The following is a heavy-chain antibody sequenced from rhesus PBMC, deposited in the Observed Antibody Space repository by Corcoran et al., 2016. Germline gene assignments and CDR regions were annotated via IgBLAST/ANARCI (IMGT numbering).Heavy chain of an antibody. J-gene: IGHJ6*01. CDR3: AKDKGQYLDWLLYGLDS. V-gene: IGHV3S25*01. CDR1: GFTFSSYW. Sequence: EVQLVESGGGLAKPGGSLRLSCAASGFTFSSYWMNWVRQAPGKGLEWVSAINSGGGSTYYADSVKGRFTISKDTSKTTLSRQMNGLRAEDTAVYYCAKDKGQYLDWLLYGLDSWGQGVVVTVAS. D-gene: IGHD3-3*01. CDR2: INSGGGST.